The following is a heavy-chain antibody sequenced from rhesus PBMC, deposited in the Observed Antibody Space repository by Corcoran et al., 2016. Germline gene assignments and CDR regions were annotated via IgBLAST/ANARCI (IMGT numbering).Heavy chain of an antibody. CDR1: GCSISRNY. CDR3: ARMYYYSGSYYNYGLDS. D-gene: IGHD3-16*01. V-gene: IGHV4-160*01. Sequence: QVQLQESGPGLVKPSETLSLPCAVSGCSISRNYWSWIRQSPGKGLEWIGYIYGGPGRTNYTPSRKSRVTISTDTSKNQFSLKLNSVTAADTAVYYCARMYYYSGSYYNYGLDSWGQGVVVTVSS. J-gene: IGHJ6*01. CDR2: IYGGPGRT.